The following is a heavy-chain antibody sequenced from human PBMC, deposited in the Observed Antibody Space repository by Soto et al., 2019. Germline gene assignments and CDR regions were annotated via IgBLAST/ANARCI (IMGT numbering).Heavy chain of an antibody. CDR1: GYTFTGYY. CDR2: INPNSGGT. J-gene: IGHJ6*02. Sequence: ASVKVSCKASGYTFTGYYMHWVRQAPGQGLEWMGWINPNSGGTNYAQKFQGWVTMTRDTSISTAYMELSRLRSDDTAVYYCARDHGGYCSSTSCQLDYYYYYGMDVWGQGTTVTV. V-gene: IGHV1-2*04. D-gene: IGHD2-2*01. CDR3: ARDHGGYCSSTSCQLDYYYYYGMDV.